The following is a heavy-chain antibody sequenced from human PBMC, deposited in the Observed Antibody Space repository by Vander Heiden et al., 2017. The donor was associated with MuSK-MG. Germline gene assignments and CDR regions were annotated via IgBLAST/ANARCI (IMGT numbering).Heavy chain of an antibody. D-gene: IGHD2-15*01. CDR2: FDPEDGET. Sequence: QVQLVQSGAEVKKPGASVKVSCKVSGYTLTELSMHWVRQAPGKGLEWMGGFDPEDGETIYAQKFQGRVTMTEDTSTDTAYMELRSLRSEETAVYYCATDLDCNGGSCYRGDWFDPWGQGTLVTVYS. V-gene: IGHV1-24*01. CDR3: ATDLDCNGGSCYRGDWFDP. J-gene: IGHJ5*02. CDR1: GYTLTELS.